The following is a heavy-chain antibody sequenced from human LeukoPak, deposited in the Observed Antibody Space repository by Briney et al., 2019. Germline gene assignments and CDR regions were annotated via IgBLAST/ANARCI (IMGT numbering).Heavy chain of an antibody. CDR1: GGSISSGDYY. CDR3: ARMGIAAAADYYGMDV. Sequence: SQTLSLTCTVSGGSISSGDYYWSWIRQPPGKGLEWIGYIYYSGSTYYNPSLKRRVTISVDTSKNQFSLKLSSVTAADTAVYYCARMGIAAAADYYGMDVWGKGTTVTVSS. CDR2: IYYSGST. V-gene: IGHV4-30-4*01. J-gene: IGHJ6*04. D-gene: IGHD6-13*01.